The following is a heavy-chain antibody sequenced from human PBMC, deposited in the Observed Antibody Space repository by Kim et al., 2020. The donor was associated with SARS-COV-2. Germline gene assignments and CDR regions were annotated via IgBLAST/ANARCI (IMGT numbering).Heavy chain of an antibody. J-gene: IGHJ4*02. CDR2: IYYSGST. V-gene: IGHV4-31*03. Sequence: SETLSLTCTVSGGSISSGGYYWSWIRQHPGKGLEWIGYIYYSGSTYYNPSLKSRVTISVDTSKNQFSLKLSSVTAADTAVYYCARDYYDSSGYLFDYWGQGTLVTVSS. CDR3: ARDYYDSSGYLFDY. CDR1: GGSISSGGYY. D-gene: IGHD3-22*01.